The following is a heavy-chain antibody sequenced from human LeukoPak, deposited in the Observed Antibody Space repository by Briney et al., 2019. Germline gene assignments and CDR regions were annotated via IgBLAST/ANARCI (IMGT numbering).Heavy chain of an antibody. CDR3: ARVFYQDSGSSYRHLDS. J-gene: IGHJ4*02. Sequence: GGSLRLSCAASGFIFSKYCMTWVRQVRGKGLEWVASIKCDGSEKYFLDSVKGRFTISRDNAENSLYLQMNSLRTEDTAAYYCARVFYQDSGSSYRHLDSWGQGTLVTVSS. CDR1: GFIFSKYC. D-gene: IGHD2-15*01. CDR2: IKCDGSEK. V-gene: IGHV3-7*01.